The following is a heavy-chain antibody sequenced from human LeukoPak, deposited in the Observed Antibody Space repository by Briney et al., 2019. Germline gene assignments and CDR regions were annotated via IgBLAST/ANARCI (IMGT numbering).Heavy chain of an antibody. CDR3: ARRAGAYSHPYDY. CDR1: GFTFSNYA. Sequence: GGSLRLSCTASGFTFSNYAMSWVRQAPGKGLKWVSAISGSGGNTYYADSVKGRFTISRDNSKNTLYLQMNSLRAEDTAVYYCARRAGAYSHPYDYWGQGTLVTVSS. J-gene: IGHJ4*02. D-gene: IGHD4/OR15-4a*01. V-gene: IGHV3-23*01. CDR2: ISGSGGNT.